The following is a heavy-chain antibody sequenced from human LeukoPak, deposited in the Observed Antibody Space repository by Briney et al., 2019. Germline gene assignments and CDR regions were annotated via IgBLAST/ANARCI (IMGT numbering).Heavy chain of an antibody. CDR3: ARVGAAMDNFDY. CDR2: IYNSGST. J-gene: IGHJ4*02. CDR1: GDSISNYD. V-gene: IGHV4-59*01. Sequence: PSETLSLTCTVSGDSISNYDWSWIRQFPGKGLEWTGYIYNSGSTNYNPSLKSRVTISKDTSKNQFSLKLSSVTAADTAVYYCARVGAAMDNFDYWGQGTLVTVS. D-gene: IGHD5-18*01.